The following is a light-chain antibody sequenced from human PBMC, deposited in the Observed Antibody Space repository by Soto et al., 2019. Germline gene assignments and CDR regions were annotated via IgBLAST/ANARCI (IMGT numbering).Light chain of an antibody. V-gene: IGKV3-15*01. CDR1: QSVSSN. CDR2: GAS. Sequence: EIVMTQSPATLSVSPGERATLSCRASQSVSSNLAWYQQKPGQAPRLLIYGASTRATGIPARFSGSGSGTEFTLTISSLQSEDFAVYYCQQLNSYSIFTFGPGTKVDI. J-gene: IGKJ3*01. CDR3: QQLNSYSIFT.